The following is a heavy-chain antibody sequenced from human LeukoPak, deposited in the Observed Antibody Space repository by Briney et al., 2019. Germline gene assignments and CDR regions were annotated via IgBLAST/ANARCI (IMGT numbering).Heavy chain of an antibody. CDR3: ARAATDYGDHGPFDC. V-gene: IGHV4-4*07. CDR1: GGSISSYY. Sequence: SETLSLTCTVSGGSISSYYWSWIRQPAGKGLEWIGRIYTSGSTNYNPSLKSRVTMSVDTSKNRFSLKLSSVTAADTAVYYCARAATDYGDHGPFDCCGQGTLVTVSS. J-gene: IGHJ4*02. D-gene: IGHD4-17*01. CDR2: IYTSGST.